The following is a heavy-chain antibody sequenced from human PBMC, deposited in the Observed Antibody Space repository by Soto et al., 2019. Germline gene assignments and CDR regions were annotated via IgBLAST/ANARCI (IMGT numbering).Heavy chain of an antibody. J-gene: IGHJ4*02. V-gene: IGHV1-69*06. Sequence: QVQLVQSGAEVKKPGSSVKVSCKASGGTFSSYAISWVRQAPGQGLEWMGGIIPIFGTANYAQKFQGRVTITADNSTSTAYMELSSLRTEDTAVYYCARDPRTPDTAMVEFDYWGQGTLVTVSS. CDR2: IIPIFGTA. CDR3: ARDPRTPDTAMVEFDY. CDR1: GGTFSSYA. D-gene: IGHD5-18*01.